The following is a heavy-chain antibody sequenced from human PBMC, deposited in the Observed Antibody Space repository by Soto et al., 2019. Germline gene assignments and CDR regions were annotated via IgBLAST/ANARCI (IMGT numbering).Heavy chain of an antibody. J-gene: IGHJ4*02. V-gene: IGHV3-23*01. CDR1: GFTFSSYA. D-gene: IGHD3-16*02. Sequence: EVQLLESGGGLVQPGGSLRLSCAASGFTFSSYAMSWVRQAPGKGLEWVSAISGSGGSTYYADPVKGRFTISRDNSKNTLYLQMNSLRAEDTAVYYCAKDRLLGELSSIFDYWGQGTLVTVSS. CDR3: AKDRLLGELSSIFDY. CDR2: ISGSGGST.